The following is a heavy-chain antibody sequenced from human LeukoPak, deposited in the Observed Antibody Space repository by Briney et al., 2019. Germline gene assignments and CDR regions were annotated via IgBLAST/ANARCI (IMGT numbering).Heavy chain of an antibody. CDR2: IYHSGST. CDR1: GGSISSSNW. V-gene: IGHV4-4*02. CDR3: ARHSSIAVAARGGWFDP. Sequence: PSETLSLTCAVSGGSISSSNWWSWVRQPPGKGLEWIGEIYHSGSTNYNPSLKSRVTISVDTSKNQFSLKLSSVTVADTAVYYCARHSSIAVAARGGWFDPWGQGTLVTVSS. D-gene: IGHD6-19*01. J-gene: IGHJ5*02.